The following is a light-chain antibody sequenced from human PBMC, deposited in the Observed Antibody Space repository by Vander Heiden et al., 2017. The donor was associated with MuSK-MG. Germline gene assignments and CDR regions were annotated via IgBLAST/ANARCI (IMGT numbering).Light chain of an antibody. V-gene: IGKV1-39*01. CDR2: AAS. J-gene: IGKJ1*01. CDR3: QQCDNDPWT. CDR1: QSVSSF. Sequence: IQMTQSPSSLSASVGDRVTITCRASQSVSSFLNWYQQKPGKAPNLLIYAASTLQSGVPSRFSGSGSGTDFHLTINRLQPEEFAIYYCQQCDNDPWTFGQGTKVVIK.